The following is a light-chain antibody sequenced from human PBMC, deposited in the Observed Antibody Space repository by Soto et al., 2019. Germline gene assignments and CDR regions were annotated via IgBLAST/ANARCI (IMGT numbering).Light chain of an antibody. J-gene: IGLJ2*01. Sequence: QSALTQPASVSGSPGQSITISCTGTSSDVGSYNLVSWYQQHPGEAPKLMIYEGSKRPSGVSNRFSGSKSGNTASLTISGLQAEDDADYYGCSYAGSSTCVFGGGTKLTVL. CDR3: CSYAGSSTCV. CDR2: EGS. CDR1: SSDVGSYNL. V-gene: IGLV2-23*01.